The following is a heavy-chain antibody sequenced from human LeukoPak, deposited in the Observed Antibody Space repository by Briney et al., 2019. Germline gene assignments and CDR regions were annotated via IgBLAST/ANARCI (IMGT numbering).Heavy chain of an antibody. J-gene: IGHJ5*02. D-gene: IGHD1-26*01. CDR1: GGSISSGDYY. V-gene: IGHV4-30-4*08. CDR2: IYYSGST. CDR3: ARDILGIVGATRWFDP. Sequence: NASETLSLTCTVSGGSISSGDYYWSWIRQPPGKGLEWIGYIYYSGSTYYNPSLKSRVTISVDKSKNQFSLKLSSVTAADTAVYYCARDILGIVGATRWFDPWGQGTLVTVSS.